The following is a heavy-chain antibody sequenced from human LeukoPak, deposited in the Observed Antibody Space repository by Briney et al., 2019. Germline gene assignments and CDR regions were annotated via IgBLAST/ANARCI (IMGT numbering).Heavy chain of an antibody. CDR2: INSDGSWT. Sequence: PGGSLRLSCAASGNYWMHWVRQVPGKGLVWVSHINSDGSWTSYADSVKGRFTISKDNAKNTVYLQMNSLRAEDTAVYYCARDTGLDYWGQGTLVTVSS. J-gene: IGHJ4*02. D-gene: IGHD4-17*01. CDR1: GNYW. CDR3: ARDTGLDY. V-gene: IGHV3-74*01.